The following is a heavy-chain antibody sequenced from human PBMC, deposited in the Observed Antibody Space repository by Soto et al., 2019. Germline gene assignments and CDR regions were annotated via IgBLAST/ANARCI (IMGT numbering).Heavy chain of an antibody. CDR3: AREVRTSRIAVAGTLRY. CDR1: GYTFTSYD. J-gene: IGHJ4*02. CDR2: MNPNSGNT. V-gene: IGHV1-8*01. D-gene: IGHD6-19*01. Sequence: ASVKVSCKASGYTFTSYDINWVRQATGQGLEWMGWMNPNSGNTGYAQKFQGRVTMTRNTSISTAYMELSSLRSEDTAVHYCAREVRTSRIAVAGTLRYWGQGTLVTVSS.